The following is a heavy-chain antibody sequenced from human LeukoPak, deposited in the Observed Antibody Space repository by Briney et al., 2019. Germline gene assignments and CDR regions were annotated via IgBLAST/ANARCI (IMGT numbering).Heavy chain of an antibody. D-gene: IGHD3-10*01. CDR1: GYTFTDYD. V-gene: IGHV1-18*01. J-gene: IGHJ4*02. CDR2: VSPYNGNT. CDR3: ARNERVRRVVKDLFEY. Sequence: ASVKVSCKTSGYTFTDYDITWVRQAPGQGLEWMGRVSPYNGNTYYSQTFQGRVTITKDTSTGTAYLDLKNLRADDTAMYYCARNERVRRVVKDLFEYWGQGTLVAVSS.